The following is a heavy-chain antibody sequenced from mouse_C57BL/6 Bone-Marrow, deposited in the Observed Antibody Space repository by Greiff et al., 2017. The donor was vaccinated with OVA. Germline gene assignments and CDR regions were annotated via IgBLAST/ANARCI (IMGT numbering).Heavy chain of an antibody. CDR1: GFSLSTSGMG. J-gene: IGHJ3*01. CDR2: IYWDDDK. D-gene: IGHD2-3*01. CDR3: ARRFYDGWAY. Sequence: QVTLKECGPGLLQSSQTLSLTCSFSGFSLSTSGMGVSWIRQPSGKGLEWLAHIYWDDDKRYNPSLKSRLTISKDTSRNQVFLKITSVDTADTATYYCARRFYDGWAYWGQGTLVTVSA. V-gene: IGHV8-12*01.